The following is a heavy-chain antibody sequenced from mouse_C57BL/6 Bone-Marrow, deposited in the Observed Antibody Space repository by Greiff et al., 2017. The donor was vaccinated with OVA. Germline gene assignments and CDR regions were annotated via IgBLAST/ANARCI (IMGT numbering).Heavy chain of an antibody. CDR2: IDPSDSYT. Sequence: QVQLQQPGAELVMPGASVKLSCKASGYTFTSYWMHWVKQRPGQGLEWIGEIDPSDSYTNYNQKFKGKSTLTVDKSSSTAYMQLSSLTSEDSDVYYCARTPTAQATLYWYFDVWGTGTTVTVSS. J-gene: IGHJ1*03. V-gene: IGHV1-69*01. CDR3: ARTPTAQATLYWYFDV. D-gene: IGHD3-2*02. CDR1: GYTFTSYW.